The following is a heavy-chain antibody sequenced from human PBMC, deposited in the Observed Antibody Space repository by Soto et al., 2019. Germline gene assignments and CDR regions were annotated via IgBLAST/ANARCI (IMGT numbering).Heavy chain of an antibody. CDR1: GYTFTNYG. Sequence: QVQVVQSGDEVKKPGASVKVSCKDSGYTFTNYGFSWVRQAPGQGLEWMGWISGYNGNTKYAEKCQGRVTMTTDTSTSTAHMELRSLRSDDTAVYYCAREGQAPYYYYGMDVWGQGTAVTVSS. CDR2: ISGYNGNT. J-gene: IGHJ6*02. CDR3: AREGQAPYYYYGMDV. V-gene: IGHV1-18*01.